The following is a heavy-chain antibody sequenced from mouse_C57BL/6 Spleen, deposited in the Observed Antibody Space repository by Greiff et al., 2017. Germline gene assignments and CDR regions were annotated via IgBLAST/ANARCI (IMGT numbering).Heavy chain of an antibody. Sequence: QVQLQQPGAELVKPGASVQLSCKASGYTFTSYWMQWVKQRPGQGLEWIGEIDPSDSYTNYNQKFKGKATLTVDTSSSTAYMQLSSLTSEDSAVYYCARGDYYGSSYYFDYWGQGTTLTVSS. J-gene: IGHJ2*01. CDR3: ARGDYYGSSYYFDY. CDR1: GYTFTSYW. CDR2: IDPSDSYT. D-gene: IGHD1-1*01. V-gene: IGHV1-50*01.